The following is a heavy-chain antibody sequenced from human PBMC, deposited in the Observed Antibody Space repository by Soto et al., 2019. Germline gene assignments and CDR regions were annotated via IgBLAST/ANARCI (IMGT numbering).Heavy chain of an antibody. CDR2: IIPIFGTA. CDR3: ARDDPGSDSSGYYPYYYYYYGMDV. J-gene: IGHJ6*02. V-gene: IGHV1-69*01. D-gene: IGHD3-22*01. Sequence: QVQLVQSGAEVKKPGSSVKVSCKASGGTFSSYAISWVRQAPGQGLEWMGGIIPIFGTANYAQKFQGRVTITADESTSTAYMELSSLRSEDTAVYYCARDDPGSDSSGYYPYYYYYYGMDVWGQGTTVTVSS. CDR1: GGTFSSYA.